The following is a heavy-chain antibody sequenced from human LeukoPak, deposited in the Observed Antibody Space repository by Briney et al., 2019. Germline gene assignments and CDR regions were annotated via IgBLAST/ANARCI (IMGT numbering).Heavy chain of an antibody. J-gene: IGHJ4*01. CDR2: IFYSGST. Sequence: SETLSLTCTVSGGSISSYYWSWIRQPPGKGLEWIAYIFYSGSTYYNPSLKSRVIISLDTSKNQFSLKLSSVTAADTAVYYRGTRGQAYDSRGYFFDLWGQGTLVTVYS. D-gene: IGHD3-22*01. V-gene: IGHV4-59*06. CDR3: GTRGQAYDSRGYFFDL. CDR1: GGSISSYY.